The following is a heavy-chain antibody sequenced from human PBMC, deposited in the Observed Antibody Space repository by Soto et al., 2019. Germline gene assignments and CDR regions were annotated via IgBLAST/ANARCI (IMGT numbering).Heavy chain of an antibody. CDR2: ISTFNGET. D-gene: IGHD2-2*01. CDR3: ARDVGYCSSSTCLIDH. Sequence: ASVKVSCKASGYTFNTYGISWVRQAPGQGLEWMGWISTFNGETRYAQKFQARVTVTTDTSTTKGYMELRSLRSDDTAVYYCARDVGYCSSSTCLIDHWGQGTLVTVS. V-gene: IGHV1-18*01. J-gene: IGHJ4*02. CDR1: GYTFNTYG.